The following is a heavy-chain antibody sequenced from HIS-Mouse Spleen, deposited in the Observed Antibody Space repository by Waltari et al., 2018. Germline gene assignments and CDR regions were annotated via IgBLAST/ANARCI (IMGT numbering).Heavy chain of an antibody. V-gene: IGHV3-30-3*01. CDR1: GFTFSSYA. CDR3: VSHHIAALDY. J-gene: IGHJ4*02. D-gene: IGHD6-6*01. CDR2: ISYDGSNK. Sequence: QVQLVESGGGVVQPGRSLRLSCAASGFTFSSYAMHWVRQAPGKGLGWVAVISYDGSNKYYADSVKGRFTISRDNSKNTLYLQMNSLRAEDTAVYYCVSHHIAALDYWGQGTLVTVSS.